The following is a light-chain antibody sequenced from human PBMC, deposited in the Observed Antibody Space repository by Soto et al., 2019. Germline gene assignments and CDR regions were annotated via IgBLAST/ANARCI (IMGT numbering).Light chain of an antibody. CDR1: QSASSY. CDR3: QQYETFSGT. V-gene: IGKV3-15*01. J-gene: IGKJ1*01. Sequence: EIVLTQSPGTLSLSPGERATLSCRASQSASSYLAWYQQKPGQAPRLLIYGASTRATGIPARFSGSGSGTKFTLTIASLQPDDFATYYCQQYETFSGTFGPGTKV. CDR2: GAS.